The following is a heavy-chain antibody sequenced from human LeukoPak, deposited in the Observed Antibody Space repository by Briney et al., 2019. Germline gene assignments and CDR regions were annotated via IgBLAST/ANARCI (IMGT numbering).Heavy chain of an antibody. Sequence: PSETLSLTCTVSGVSISGFYWIWIRQSPGRGLEWMGSIFYRGSFSYGGTTFYNPSLQSRVTISVDTSKNAFSLRLRSVTAADTAVYYCARQISENKDYWGREPWSPSPQ. V-gene: IGHV4-59*08. CDR3: ARQISENKDY. J-gene: IGHJ4*02. D-gene: IGHD1/OR15-1a*01. CDR1: GVSISGFY. CDR2: IFYRGSFSYGGTT.